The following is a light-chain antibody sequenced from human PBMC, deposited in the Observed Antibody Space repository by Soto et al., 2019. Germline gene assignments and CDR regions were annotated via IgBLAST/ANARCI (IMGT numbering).Light chain of an antibody. CDR3: AAWDDSLSGWV. Sequence: QSVLTQPPSASGTPGQRVTISCSGSSSNIGSNYVYWYQQFPGTAPKLLIYKNNQRPSGVPDRFSGSKSGPSASLAISGLRSEDEADYYCAAWDDSLSGWVFGGGTKVTVL. CDR2: KNN. V-gene: IGLV1-47*01. CDR1: SSNIGSNY. J-gene: IGLJ3*02.